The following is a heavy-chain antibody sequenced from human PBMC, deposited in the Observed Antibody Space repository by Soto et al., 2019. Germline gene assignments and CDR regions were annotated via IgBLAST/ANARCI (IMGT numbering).Heavy chain of an antibody. J-gene: IGHJ6*03. Sequence: SVKVSCKASGGTFSSYTISWVRQAPGQGLEWMGRIIPILGIANYAQKFQGRVTITADKSTSTAYMELSSLRSEDTAVYYCARDSISSWFKEHHYHLAVWGQGTTVTVSS. D-gene: IGHD6-6*01. CDR3: ARDSISSWFKEHHYHLAV. V-gene: IGHV1-69*04. CDR1: GGTFSSYT. CDR2: IIPILGIA.